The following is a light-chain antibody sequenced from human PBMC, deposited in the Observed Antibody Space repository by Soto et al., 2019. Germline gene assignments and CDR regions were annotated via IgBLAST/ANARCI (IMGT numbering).Light chain of an antibody. CDR3: QQYKKWPLT. V-gene: IGKV3-15*01. Sequence: EIVMTQSPATLSVSPGERATLSCRASESASTHLAWYQQRPGQAPWLLIYATSTRATGIPARFTGSGSGTEFTLTLSSLQSGDFAVYYCQQYKKWPLTFGGGTKVEIK. J-gene: IGKJ4*01. CDR2: ATS. CDR1: ESASTH.